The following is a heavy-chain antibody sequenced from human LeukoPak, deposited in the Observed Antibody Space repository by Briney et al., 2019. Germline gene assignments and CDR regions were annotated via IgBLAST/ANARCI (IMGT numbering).Heavy chain of an antibody. Sequence: SETLSLTCTVFGGSISSSSYYWGWIRQPPGKGLEWIGSIYYSGSTYYNPSLKSRVTISVDTSKNQFSLKLSSVTAADTAVYYCARGGNPPFDYWGQGTLVTVSS. V-gene: IGHV4-39*01. CDR2: IYYSGST. J-gene: IGHJ4*02. CDR1: GGSISSSSYY. CDR3: ARGGNPPFDY. D-gene: IGHD4-23*01.